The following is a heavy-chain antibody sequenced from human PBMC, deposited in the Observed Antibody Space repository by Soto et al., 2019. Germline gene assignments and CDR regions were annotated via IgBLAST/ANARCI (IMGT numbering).Heavy chain of an antibody. CDR2: IIPIFGTA. D-gene: IGHD3-22*01. CDR3: ARTHYYYDSSGSEYYFDY. J-gene: IGHJ4*02. CDR1: GGTFSSCA. Sequence: SVKVSCKASGGTFSSCAISWVRQAPGQGLEWMGGIIPIFGTANYAQKFQGRVTITADKSTSTAYMELSSLRSEDTAVYYCARTHYYYDSSGSEYYFDYWGQGALVTVSS. V-gene: IGHV1-69*06.